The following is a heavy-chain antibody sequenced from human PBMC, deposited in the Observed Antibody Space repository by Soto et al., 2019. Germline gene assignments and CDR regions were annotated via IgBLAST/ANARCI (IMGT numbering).Heavy chain of an antibody. CDR1: GGSLRGHY. CDR3: ARAAVKLGATLFDS. V-gene: IGHV4-34*01. Sequence: KTSETLSLTCAVSGGSLRGHYWSWIRQSPEKGLEWIGEINHSGFTNYNPTLKSRVTISRDASKNQFSLRLSSMTAADSAVYFCARAAVKLGATLFDSWGQGTTVTVSS. CDR2: INHSGFT. D-gene: IGHD1-26*01. J-gene: IGHJ4*02.